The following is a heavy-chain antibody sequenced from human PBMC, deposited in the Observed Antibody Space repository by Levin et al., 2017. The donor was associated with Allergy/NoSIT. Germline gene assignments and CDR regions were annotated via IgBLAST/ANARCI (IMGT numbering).Heavy chain of an antibody. D-gene: IGHD2-21*02. J-gene: IGHJ4*02. V-gene: IGHV4-59*01. CDR3: ARGGDLVVVTAHPYYCDY. CDR1: GGSISSYY. Sequence: MASETLSLTCTVSGGSISSYYWSWIRQPPGKGLEWIGYIYYSGSTNYNPSLKSRVTISVDTSKNQFSLKLSSVTAADTAVYYCARGGDLVVVTAHPYYCDYWGQGTLVTVSS. CDR2: IYYSGST.